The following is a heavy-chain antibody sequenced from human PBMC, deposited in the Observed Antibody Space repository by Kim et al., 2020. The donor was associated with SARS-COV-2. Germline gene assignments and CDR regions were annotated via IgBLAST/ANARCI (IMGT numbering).Heavy chain of an antibody. J-gene: IGHJ6*02. CDR2: INHSGST. CDR3: ARGGNVLRYFDWLLSGGMDV. D-gene: IGHD3-9*01. V-gene: IGHV4-34*01. Sequence: SETLSLTCAVYGGSFSGYYWSWIRQPPGKGLEWIGEINHSGSTNYNPSLKSRVTISVDTSKNQFSLKLSSVTAADTAVYYCARGGNVLRYFDWLLSGGMDVWGQGTTVTVSS. CDR1: GGSFSGYY.